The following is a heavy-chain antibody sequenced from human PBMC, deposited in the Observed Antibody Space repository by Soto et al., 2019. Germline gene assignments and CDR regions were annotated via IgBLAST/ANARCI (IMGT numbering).Heavy chain of an antibody. V-gene: IGHV3-74*03. Sequence: EVQLVESGGGLVQPGGSLRLSCAASGFTFSSYWMHWVRQVPGNGLVWVSRINSDGSTTQYADSVRGRFTISRDNAKNTLCLEVNSLTSEDTAVYFGDCLPMPRGPCDFRGQGTLVTVSS. CDR2: INSDGSTT. J-gene: IGHJ4*02. D-gene: IGHD3-10*01. CDR1: GFTFSSYW. CDR3: DCLPMPRGPCDF.